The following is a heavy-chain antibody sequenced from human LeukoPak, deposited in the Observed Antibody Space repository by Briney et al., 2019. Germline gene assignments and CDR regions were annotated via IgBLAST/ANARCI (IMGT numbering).Heavy chain of an antibody. J-gene: IGHJ4*02. CDR2: IIPIFGTA. V-gene: IGHV1-69*06. CDR3: AVRSGTLPYYFDY. CDR1: GGTFSSYA. D-gene: IGHD3-10*01. Sequence: SVKVSCKASGGTFSSYAISWVRQAPGQGLEWMGGIIPIFGTANYAQKFQGRVTMTADTSTSTAYMQLRSLISDDTAVYYCAVRSGTLPYYFDYWGQGTLVTVSS.